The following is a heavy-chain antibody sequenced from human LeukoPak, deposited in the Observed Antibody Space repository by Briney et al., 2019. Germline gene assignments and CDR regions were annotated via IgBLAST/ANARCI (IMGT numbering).Heavy chain of an antibody. CDR3: ARKLLLSTALAAFDI. V-gene: IGHV3-66*01. CDR2: FYSGGST. Sequence: PGGSLRLSCAASGFTVNSNYVSWVRQAPGKGLEWVSVFYSGGSTYYADFVKGRFTISRDNSKNTLYLQMNSLRAEDTAVYYCARKLLLSTALAAFDIWGQGTMVTVSS. J-gene: IGHJ3*02. CDR1: GFTVNSNY. D-gene: IGHD2-15*01.